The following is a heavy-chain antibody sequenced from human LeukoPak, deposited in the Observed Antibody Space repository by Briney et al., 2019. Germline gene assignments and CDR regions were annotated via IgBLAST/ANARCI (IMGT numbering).Heavy chain of an antibody. D-gene: IGHD3-3*01. CDR1: GYSFSDYW. CDR3: ARPTYDFWSGYYDAFDI. Sequence: GESLKISCRGSGYSFSDYWVAWVRHMPGKGLEWMGFVWPGDSRTMYSPSFQGQVTMSADKSISTAYLQWSSLKASDTAMYYCARPTYDFWSGYYDAFDIWGQGTMVTVSS. J-gene: IGHJ3*02. V-gene: IGHV5-51*01. CDR2: VWPGDSRT.